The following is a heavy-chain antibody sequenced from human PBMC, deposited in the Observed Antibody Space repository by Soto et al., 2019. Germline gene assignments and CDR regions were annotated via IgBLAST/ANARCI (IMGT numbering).Heavy chain of an antibody. D-gene: IGHD3-10*01. J-gene: IGHJ4*02. CDR1: GFTFSRDW. V-gene: IGHV3-74*01. CDR2: INSDGTRT. Sequence: DVQLVESGGGLLQPGGSLRLSCATSGFTFSRDWMHWVRQAPGKGLVWVSRINSDGTRTNYADYAMGRFTISRDNAENTLYLQMNSLRAEDTAVYFCARGALGNYYQDSWGQGTPVTVSS. CDR3: ARGALGNYYQDS.